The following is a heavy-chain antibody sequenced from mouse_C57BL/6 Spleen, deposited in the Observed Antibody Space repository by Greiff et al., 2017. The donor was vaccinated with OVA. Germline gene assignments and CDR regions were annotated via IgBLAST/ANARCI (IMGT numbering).Heavy chain of an antibody. J-gene: IGHJ2*01. Sequence: QVQLQQSGAELVKPGASVKLSCKASGYTFTSYWMHWVKQRPGQGLEWIGYINPSSGYTKYNQKFKDKATLTADKSSSTAYMQLSSLTYEDSAVYYCARGGDGNLYYFDYWGQGTTLTVSS. CDR3: ARGGDGNLYYFDY. CDR1: GYTFTSYW. D-gene: IGHD2-1*01. V-gene: IGHV1-7*01. CDR2: INPSSGYT.